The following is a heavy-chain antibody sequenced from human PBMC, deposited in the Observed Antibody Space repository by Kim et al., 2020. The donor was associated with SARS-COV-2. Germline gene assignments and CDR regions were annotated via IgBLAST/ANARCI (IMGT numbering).Heavy chain of an antibody. Sequence: GGSLRLSCAASGFTVSSNYMSWVRQAPGKGLEWVSVIYSGGSTYYADSVKGRFTISRDNSKNTLYLQMNSLRVEDTAVYYCARAQYSSSDVGLDYWGQGTLVTVSS. V-gene: IGHV3-53*01. CDR1: GFTVSSNY. D-gene: IGHD6-13*01. CDR2: IYSGGST. J-gene: IGHJ4*02. CDR3: ARAQYSSSDVGLDY.